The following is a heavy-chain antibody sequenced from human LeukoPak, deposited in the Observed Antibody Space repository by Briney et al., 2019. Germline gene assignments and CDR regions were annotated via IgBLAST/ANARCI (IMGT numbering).Heavy chain of an antibody. Sequence: SVKVSCKASGGTFSSYTISWVRQAPGQGLEWMGRIIPIVGIANYAQKFQGRVTITADKSTSTAYMELSSLRSEDTAVYYCARAGCSSTSCYTSMVGYYYYGMDVWGQGTTVTVSS. CDR3: ARAGCSSTSCYTSMVGYYYYGMDV. V-gene: IGHV1-69*02. D-gene: IGHD2-2*02. J-gene: IGHJ6*02. CDR2: IIPIVGIA. CDR1: GGTFSSYT.